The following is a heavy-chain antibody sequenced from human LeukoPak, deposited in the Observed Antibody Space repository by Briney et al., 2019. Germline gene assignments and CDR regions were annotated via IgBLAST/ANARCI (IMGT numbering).Heavy chain of an antibody. CDR2: ITPNNGNI. J-gene: IGHJ4*02. D-gene: IGHD3-10*01. Sequence: ASVKVSCKASGYTFTTYGITWVRQAPGQGLEWMGWITPNNGNINYAQKFQGRFTMTTDTSTTTAYMELRSLRSDDTAVYYCARSAITLVRGVMGYWGQGTLVTVSS. V-gene: IGHV1-18*01. CDR1: GYTFTTYG. CDR3: ARSAITLVRGVMGY.